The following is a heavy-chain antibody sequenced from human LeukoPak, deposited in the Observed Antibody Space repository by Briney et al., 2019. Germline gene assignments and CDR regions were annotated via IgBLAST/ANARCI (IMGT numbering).Heavy chain of an antibody. CDR2: MNPNSGNT. V-gene: IGHV1-8*03. D-gene: IGHD6-19*01. Sequence: ASVKVSCKASGYTFTSYDINWVRQATGQGLEWMGWMNPNSGNTGYAQKFQGRVTITRNTSISTAYMELSSLRSEDTAVYYCARGQRAVAGNLRGYYYYYMDVWGKGTTVTVSS. J-gene: IGHJ6*03. CDR3: ARGQRAVAGNLRGYYYYYMDV. CDR1: GYTFTSYD.